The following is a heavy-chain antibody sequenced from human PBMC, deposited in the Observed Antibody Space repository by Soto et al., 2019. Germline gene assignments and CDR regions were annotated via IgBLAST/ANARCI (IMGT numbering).Heavy chain of an antibody. CDR1: GGSISSGGYY. V-gene: IGHV4-31*03. J-gene: IGHJ6*02. CDR2: IYYSGST. CDR3: ARGYYGSGNYYNPPLGMDV. D-gene: IGHD3-10*01. Sequence: QVQLQESGPGLVKPSQTLSLTCTVSGGSISSGGYYWSWIRQHPGKGLVWIGYIYYSGSTYYHPSLRTRVTIAVDTSKNQFSRKLSSVTPADTAVYWCARGYYGSGNYYNPPLGMDVWGQGTTVTVSS.